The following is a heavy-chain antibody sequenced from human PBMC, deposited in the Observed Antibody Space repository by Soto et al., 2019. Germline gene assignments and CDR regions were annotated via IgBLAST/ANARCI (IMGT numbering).Heavy chain of an antibody. D-gene: IGHD1-1*01. CDR1: GFTFDDYA. Sequence: PGGSLRLSCAASGFTFDDYAMHWVRQAPGKGLEWVSGISWNSGSIGYADSVKGRFTISRDNAKNSLYLQMNSLRAEDTALYYCAKAGTSYYYYYMDVWGKGTTVTVSS. J-gene: IGHJ6*03. V-gene: IGHV3-9*01. CDR3: AKAGTSYYYYYMDV. CDR2: ISWNSGSI.